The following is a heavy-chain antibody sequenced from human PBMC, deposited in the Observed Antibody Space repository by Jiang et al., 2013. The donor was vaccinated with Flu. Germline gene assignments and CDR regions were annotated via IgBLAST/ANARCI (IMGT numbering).Heavy chain of an antibody. J-gene: IGHJ4*02. CDR1: FTFSSYG. CDR2: ISYDGSNK. Sequence: FTFSSYGMHWVRQAPGKGLEWVAVISYDGSNKYYADSVKGRFTISRDNSKNTLYLQMNSLRAEDTAVYYCAKNTHGSGSYPGYWGQGTLVTVSS. V-gene: IGHV3-30*18. D-gene: IGHD3-10*01. CDR3: AKNTHGSGSYPGY.